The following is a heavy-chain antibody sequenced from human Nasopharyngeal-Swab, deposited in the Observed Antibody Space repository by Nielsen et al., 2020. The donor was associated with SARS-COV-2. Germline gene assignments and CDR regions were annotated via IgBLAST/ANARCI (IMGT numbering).Heavy chain of an antibody. D-gene: IGHD3-10*01. CDR2: IYYSGST. V-gene: IGHV4-39*01. Sequence: SETLSLTCTVSGGSISSSSYYWGWIRQPPGKGLEWIGSIYYSGSTYYNPSLKSRVTISVDTSKNQFSLKLSSVTAADTAVYYCASGSGSYYKGPGVWGQRTTVTVSS. CDR1: GGSISSSSYY. J-gene: IGHJ6*02. CDR3: ASGSGSYYKGPGV.